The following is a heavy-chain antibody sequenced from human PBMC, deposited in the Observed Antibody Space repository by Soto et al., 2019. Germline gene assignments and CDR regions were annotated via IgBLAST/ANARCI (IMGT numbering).Heavy chain of an antibody. CDR1: GGSFSGYY. V-gene: IGHV4-34*01. Sequence: QVQLQQWGAGLLKPSETLSLTCAVYGGSFSGYYWSWIRQPPGKGVEWIGEINHSGSTNYNPSLKSRVTISVDTSKNQFSLKLSSVTAADTAVYYCARPMTTVTTRAFDIWGQGTMVTVSS. CDR2: INHSGST. D-gene: IGHD4-17*01. CDR3: ARPMTTVTTRAFDI. J-gene: IGHJ3*02.